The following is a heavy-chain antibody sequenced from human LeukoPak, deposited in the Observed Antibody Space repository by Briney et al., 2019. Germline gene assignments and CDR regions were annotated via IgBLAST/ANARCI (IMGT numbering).Heavy chain of an antibody. J-gene: IGHJ4*02. CDR1: GGSFSGYY. D-gene: IGHD3-22*01. CDR3: ARRSGYYFSNYYFDY. CDR2: INHSGST. Sequence: SETLSLTCAVYGGSFSGYYWSWIRQPPGKGLEWIGEINHSGSTNYNPSLKSRVTISVDTSKNQFSLKLSSVTAADTAVYYCARRSGYYFSNYYFDYWGRGTLVTVSS. V-gene: IGHV4-34*01.